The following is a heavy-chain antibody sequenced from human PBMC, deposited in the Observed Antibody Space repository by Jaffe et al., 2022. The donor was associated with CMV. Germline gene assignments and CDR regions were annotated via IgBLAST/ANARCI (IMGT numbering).Heavy chain of an antibody. CDR1: GGSISSYY. J-gene: IGHJ4*02. D-gene: IGHD2-15*01. V-gene: IGHV4-59*01. CDR2: IYYSGST. Sequence: QVQLQESGPGLVKPSETLSLTCTVSGGSISSYYWSWIRQPPGKGLEWIGYIYYSGSTNYNPSLKSRVTISVDTSKNQFSLKLSSVTAADTAVYYCARFSYGGNGPDFDYWGQGTLVTVSS. CDR3: ARFSYGGNGPDFDY.